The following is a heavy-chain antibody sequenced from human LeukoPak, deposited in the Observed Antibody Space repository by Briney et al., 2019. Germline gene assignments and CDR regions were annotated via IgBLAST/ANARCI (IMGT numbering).Heavy chain of an antibody. Sequence: GGSLRLSCAASGFTFSSYAINWVRQAPGKGLVWVSEISGSGDNTYYADSVKGQFTISRDNSKNTLYLQMNSLRAEDTAVYYCAKVGQPWSIWSYFDYWGQGTLVTVSS. J-gene: IGHJ4*02. CDR3: AKVGQPWSIWSYFDY. V-gene: IGHV3-23*01. CDR1: GFTFSSYA. D-gene: IGHD3-3*01. CDR2: ISGSGDNT.